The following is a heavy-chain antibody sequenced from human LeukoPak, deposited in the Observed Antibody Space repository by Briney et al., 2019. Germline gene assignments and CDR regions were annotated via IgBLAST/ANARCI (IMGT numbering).Heavy chain of an antibody. CDR1: GFTFSSYA. CDR3: ARAGRADGDYHYFDY. V-gene: IGHV3-30*04. D-gene: IGHD4-17*01. Sequence: GGSLRLSCAASGFTFSSYAMHWVRQAPGKGLEWVAVISYDGSNKYYADSVKGRFTISRDNSKNTLYLQMNSLRDVDTAIYFCARAGRADGDYHYFDYWGQGTLVTVSS. CDR2: ISYDGSNK. J-gene: IGHJ4*02.